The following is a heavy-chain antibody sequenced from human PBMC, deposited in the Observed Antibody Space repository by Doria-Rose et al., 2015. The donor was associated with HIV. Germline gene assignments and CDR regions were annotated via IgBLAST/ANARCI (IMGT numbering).Heavy chain of an antibody. CDR1: GVSLSSPGMG. CDR2: IFSDDER. V-gene: IGHV2-26*01. CDR3: ARIKSSRWYHKYYFDF. Sequence: SGPVLVKPTETLTLTCTVSGVSLSSPGMGVSWIRQPPGKALEWLANIFSDDERSYYTSLKSRLTISRGTSKSQVVLTMTDMDPVDTATYYCARIKSSRWYHKYYFDFWGQGTLVIVSA. J-gene: IGHJ4*02. D-gene: IGHD6-13*01.